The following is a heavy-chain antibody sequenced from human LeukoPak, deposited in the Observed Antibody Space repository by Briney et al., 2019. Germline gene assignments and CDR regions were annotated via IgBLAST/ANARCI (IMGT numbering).Heavy chain of an antibody. CDR1: GGSISSYY. J-gene: IGHJ4*02. CDR3: ARDSSGGDCSFDY. D-gene: IGHD2-21*02. CDR2: IYYSGST. V-gene: IGHV4-59*01. Sequence: SETLSLTCTVSGGSISSYYWSWLRQPPGKGLEWIGYIYYSGSTNYNPSLKSRVTISVDTSKNQFSLKLSSVTAADTAVYYCARDSSGGDCSFDYRGQGTLVTVSS.